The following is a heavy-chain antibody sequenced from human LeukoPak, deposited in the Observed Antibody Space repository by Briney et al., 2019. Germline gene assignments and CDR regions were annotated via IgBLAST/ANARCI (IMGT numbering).Heavy chain of an antibody. V-gene: IGHV1-69*02. CDR1: GYTFTSYY. Sequence: SVKVSCKASGYTFTSYYMHWVRQAPGQGLEWMGRIIPILGIANYAQKFQGRVTITADKSTSTAYMELSSLRSEDTAVYYCTRHLVANDAFDIWGQGTMVTVSS. CDR3: TRHLVANDAFDI. CDR2: IIPILGIA. J-gene: IGHJ3*02. D-gene: IGHD2-2*01.